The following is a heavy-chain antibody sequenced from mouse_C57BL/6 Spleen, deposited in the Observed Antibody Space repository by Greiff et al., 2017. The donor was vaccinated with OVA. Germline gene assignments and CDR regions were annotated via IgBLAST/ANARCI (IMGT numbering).Heavy chain of an antibody. CDR2: IDPSDSET. Sequence: QVQLQQPGAELVRPGSSVKLSCKASGYTFTSYWMHWVKQRPIQGLEWIGNIDPSDSETHYNQKFKDKATLTVDKSSSTAYMQLSSLTSEDSAVYYCARGYYGSRPYYYAMDYWGQGTSVTVSS. CDR3: ARGYYGSRPYYYAMDY. D-gene: IGHD1-1*01. CDR1: GYTFTSYW. V-gene: IGHV1-52*01. J-gene: IGHJ4*01.